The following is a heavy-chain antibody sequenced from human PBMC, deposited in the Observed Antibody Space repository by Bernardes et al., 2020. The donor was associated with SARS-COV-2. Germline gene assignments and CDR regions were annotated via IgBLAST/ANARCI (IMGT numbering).Heavy chain of an antibody. V-gene: IGHV3-9*01. Sequence: SLRLSCAASGFTFSSYAMHWVRQAPGKGLEWVSGISWNSGSIGYADSVKGRFTISRDNAKNSLYLQMNSLRAEDTALYYCATLADYYGSGSYRKLDYYGMDVWGQGTTVTVSS. CDR2: ISWNSGSI. CDR1: GFTFSSYA. CDR3: ATLADYYGSGSYRKLDYYGMDV. J-gene: IGHJ6*02. D-gene: IGHD3-10*01.